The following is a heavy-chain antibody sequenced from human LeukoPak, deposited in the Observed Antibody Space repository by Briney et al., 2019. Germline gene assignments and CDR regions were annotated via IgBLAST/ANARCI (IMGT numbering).Heavy chain of an antibody. CDR1: GFSVSTSGVG. D-gene: IGHD2-15*01. V-gene: IGHV2-5*02. Sequence: SGPTLVKPTQTLTLTCTFSGFSVSTSGVGVGWIRQPPGKALEWLALIPWDDDRRYSPSLKSRLTITKDTSKNQVVLTMTNMDPVDTATYHCAHSYRRFGCSGGSCYYFDYWGQGTLVTVSS. J-gene: IGHJ4*02. CDR2: IPWDDDR. CDR3: AHSYRRFGCSGGSCYYFDY.